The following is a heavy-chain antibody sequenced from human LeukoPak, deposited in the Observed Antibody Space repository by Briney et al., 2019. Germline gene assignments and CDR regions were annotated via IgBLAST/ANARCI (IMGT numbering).Heavy chain of an antibody. D-gene: IGHD5-18*01. CDR1: GFTFSGYW. J-gene: IGHJ4*02. CDR2: IKQDESEK. V-gene: IGHV3-7*01. Sequence: GGSLRLSCAASGFTFSGYWMTWVRQAPGKGLEWVANIKQDESEKYYVDSVKGRFTISRDNAKNSLYLQMNSLRAEDTAVYYCARAGYKYAYDYWGQGTLVTVSS. CDR3: ARAGYKYAYDY.